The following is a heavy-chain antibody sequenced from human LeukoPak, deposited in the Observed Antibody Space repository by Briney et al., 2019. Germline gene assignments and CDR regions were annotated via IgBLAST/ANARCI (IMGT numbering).Heavy chain of an antibody. CDR3: ARGGWSLDY. CDR1: GGSISSHY. V-gene: IGHV4-59*11. Sequence: PSETLSLTCTVSGGSISSHYWSWLRQPPGKGLEWVGYIYYSGSTTYNPSLKSRVTISVDTSKNQFSLRLSSVTAADTAVYYCARGGWSLDYWGQGTPVTVSS. J-gene: IGHJ4*02. CDR2: IYYSGST. D-gene: IGHD6-19*01.